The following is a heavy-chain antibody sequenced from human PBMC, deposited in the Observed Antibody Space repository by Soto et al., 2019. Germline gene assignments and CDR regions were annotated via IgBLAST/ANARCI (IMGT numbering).Heavy chain of an antibody. V-gene: IGHV2-5*01. CDR3: GHLPPFADYNLDY. CDR2: IYWNGET. D-gene: IGHD1-20*01. J-gene: IGHJ4*02. Sequence: QITLKESGPTLVKPTQTLTLTCNFSGFSLSTGGVGVAWVRQPPGKALEWLTLIYWNGETRTSPSLENRLTVTKDTSKNQVALTMTNMDPVDTATYYCGHLPPFADYNLDYWGQGIRVTVSS. CDR1: GFSLSTGGVG.